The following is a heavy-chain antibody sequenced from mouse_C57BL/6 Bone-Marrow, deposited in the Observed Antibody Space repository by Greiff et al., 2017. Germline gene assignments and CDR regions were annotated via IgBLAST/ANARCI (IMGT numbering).Heavy chain of an antibody. V-gene: IGHV1-75*01. D-gene: IGHD1-1*01. J-gene: IGHJ4*01. CDR2: IFPGSSST. CDR1: GYTFTDYY. CDR3: ARRGLRSYAMDY. Sequence: QVQLQQSGPELVKPGASVKISCKASGYTFTDYYINWVKQRPGQGLEWIGWIFPGSSSTYYNEKFKGKATLTVDKSSRTAYMLLSSLTSEDSAVYFCARRGLRSYAMDYWGQGTSVTVSS.